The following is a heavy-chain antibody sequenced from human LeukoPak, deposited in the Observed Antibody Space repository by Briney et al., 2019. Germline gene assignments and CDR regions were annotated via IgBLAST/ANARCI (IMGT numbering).Heavy chain of an antibody. J-gene: IGHJ4*02. CDR2: ISSSSSYI. Sequence: GGSLRLSCAASGFTFSSYSMNWVRQAPGKGLEGVSSISSSSSYIYYADSVKGRFTISRDNARNSLYLQMNSRRAEDTAVYYCARVGYSSSQYYFDYWGQGTLVTVSS. CDR3: ARVGYSSSQYYFDY. V-gene: IGHV3-21*01. CDR1: GFTFSSYS. D-gene: IGHD6-13*01.